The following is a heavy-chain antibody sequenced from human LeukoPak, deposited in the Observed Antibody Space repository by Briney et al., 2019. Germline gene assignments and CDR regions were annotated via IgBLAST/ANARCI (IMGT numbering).Heavy chain of an antibody. J-gene: IGHJ4*02. CDR2: IKGDGSHT. Sequence: GGSLRLSCAASGFTFSNYWMHWVRRAPGKGLVWVSRIKGDGSHTVYADSVKGRFTISRDNAKNSLYLQMNSLRAEDTAVYYCARAYSSSWYEDYWGQGTLVTVSS. CDR1: GFTFSNYW. V-gene: IGHV3-74*01. D-gene: IGHD6-13*01. CDR3: ARAYSSSWYEDY.